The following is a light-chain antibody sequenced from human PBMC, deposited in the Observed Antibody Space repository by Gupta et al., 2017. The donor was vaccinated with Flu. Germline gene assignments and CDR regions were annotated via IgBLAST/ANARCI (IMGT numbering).Light chain of an antibody. CDR2: EVS. CDR3: SSYTSSSTRV. Sequence: ALTQPASVSGSPGQSITISCTGTSSDVGGYNYVSWYQQHPGKAPKLMIYEVSNRPSGVSNRFSGSKSGNTASLTISGLQAEDEADYYCSSYTSSSTRVFGGGTKLTVL. CDR1: SSDVGGYNY. V-gene: IGLV2-14*01. J-gene: IGLJ2*01.